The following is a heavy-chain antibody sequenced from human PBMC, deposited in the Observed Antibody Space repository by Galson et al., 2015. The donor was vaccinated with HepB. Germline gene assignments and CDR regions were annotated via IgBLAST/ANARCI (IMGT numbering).Heavy chain of an antibody. CDR1: GGSISSYY. D-gene: IGHD3-22*01. CDR2: IYYSGST. CDR3: ARDYDSSGYYLQ. J-gene: IGHJ4*02. Sequence: ETLSLTCTVSGGSISSYYWSWIRQPPGKGLEWIGYIYYSGSTNYNPSLKSRVTISVDTSKNQFSLKLSSVTAADTAVYYCARDYDSSGYYLQWGQGTLVTVSS. V-gene: IGHV4-59*01.